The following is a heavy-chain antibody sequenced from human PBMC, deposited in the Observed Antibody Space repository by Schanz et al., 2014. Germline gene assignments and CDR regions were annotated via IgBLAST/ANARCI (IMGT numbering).Heavy chain of an antibody. Sequence: QVQLVQSGAEVKKPGASVKVSCKASGYTFTGYHMHWVRQAPGQGLEWMGRINPNSGGTNYAENFQGRVTMTRDTSTSTVYMVLSGLTHEDTATYYCARDAADFLAGYYLDTWGQGTLVVVSS. D-gene: IGHD3-9*01. J-gene: IGHJ4*02. V-gene: IGHV1-2*06. CDR3: ARDAADFLAGYYLDT. CDR1: GYTFTGYH. CDR2: INPNSGGT.